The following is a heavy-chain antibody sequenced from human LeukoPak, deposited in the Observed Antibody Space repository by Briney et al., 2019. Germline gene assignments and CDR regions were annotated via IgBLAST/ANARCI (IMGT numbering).Heavy chain of an antibody. CDR2: INPNSGGT. CDR1: GYTFTGYY. Sequence: ASVKVSCKASGYTFTGYYMHWVRQAPGQGLEWMGWINPNSGGTNYAQKFQGRVTMTRDTSISTAYMELSRLRSDDTAVYYCARDLLYSSSWYDSWGNWFDPWGQGTLVTVSS. D-gene: IGHD6-13*01. CDR3: ARDLLYSSSWYDSWGNWFDP. V-gene: IGHV1-2*02. J-gene: IGHJ5*02.